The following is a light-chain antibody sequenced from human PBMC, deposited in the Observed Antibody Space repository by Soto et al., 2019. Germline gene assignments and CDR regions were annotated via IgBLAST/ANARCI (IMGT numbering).Light chain of an antibody. J-gene: IGKJ1*01. Sequence: DIVMTQSPDSLAVSLGERATINCKSSQSVLYNSNNMNYLAWYQQKPGQPPKLLIYWASTRESGVPDRFSGSGSGTDFTLTISSLQAEDVAVYYCQQYYSARTFGQGTKVEF. CDR2: WAS. CDR3: QQYYSART. V-gene: IGKV4-1*01. CDR1: QSVLYNSNNMNY.